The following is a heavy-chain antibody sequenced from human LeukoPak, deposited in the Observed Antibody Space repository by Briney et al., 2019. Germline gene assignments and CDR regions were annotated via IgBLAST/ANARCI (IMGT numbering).Heavy chain of an antibody. D-gene: IGHD3-22*01. J-gene: IGHJ4*02. CDR1: GDSISSSY. V-gene: IGHV4-59*01. CDR2: ILHSGST. Sequence: SKTLSLTCTVSGDSISSSYWSWIRQPPGKGLEWIGYILHSGSTNNNPSLQSRVTISLDTSKNKFSLNLTSVTAADTAVYFCARAVGYYFDNSGPSKTFDYWGQGTLVTVSS. CDR3: ARAVGYYFDNSGPSKTFDY.